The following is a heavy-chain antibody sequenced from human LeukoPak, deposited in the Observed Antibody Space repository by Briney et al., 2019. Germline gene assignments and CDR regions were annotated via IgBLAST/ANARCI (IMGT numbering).Heavy chain of an antibody. J-gene: IGHJ2*01. Sequence: SETLSLTCTVSGGSISSGGYYWSWIRQHPGTGLEWIGYIYYSGSTYCNPSLKSRVTISVDTSKNQFSLKLSSVTAADTAVYYCARDRGSGSYYNGYWYFDLWGRGTLVTVSS. CDR3: ARDRGSGSYYNGYWYFDL. CDR1: GGSISSGGYY. V-gene: IGHV4-31*03. D-gene: IGHD3-10*01. CDR2: IYYSGST.